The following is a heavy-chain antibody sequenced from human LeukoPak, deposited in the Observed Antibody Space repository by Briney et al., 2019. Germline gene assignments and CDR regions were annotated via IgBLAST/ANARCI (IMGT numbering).Heavy chain of an antibody. Sequence: GASVKVSCKASGYTFTGYYMHWVRQAPGQGLEWMGWINPNSGGTNYAQKFQGRVTMTRDMSTSTVYMELSSLRSEDTAVYYCARDKRGFKPGNWFDPWGQGTLVTVSS. CDR1: GYTFTGYY. V-gene: IGHV1-2*02. CDR3: ARDKRGFKPGNWFDP. CDR2: INPNSGGT. D-gene: IGHD3-10*01. J-gene: IGHJ5*02.